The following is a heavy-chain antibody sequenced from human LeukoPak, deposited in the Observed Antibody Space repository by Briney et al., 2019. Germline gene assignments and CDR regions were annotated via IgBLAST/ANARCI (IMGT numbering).Heavy chain of an antibody. J-gene: IGHJ4*02. CDR3: AKGLHDDSSGYYPNYFDY. D-gene: IGHD3-22*01. CDR1: GFTFSSYG. CDR2: ISYDGSNK. V-gene: IGHV3-30*18. Sequence: PGGSLRLSCAASGFTFSSYGMHWVRLAPGKGLEWVAVISYDGSNKYYADSVKGRFTISRDNSKNTLYLQMNSLRAEDTAVYYCAKGLHDDSSGYYPNYFDYWGQGTLVTVSS.